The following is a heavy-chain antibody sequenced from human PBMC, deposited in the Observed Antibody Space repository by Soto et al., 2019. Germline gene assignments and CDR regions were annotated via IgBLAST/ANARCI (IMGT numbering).Heavy chain of an antibody. J-gene: IGHJ3*02. CDR3: ARGYYYDSSGYSAFGAFDI. D-gene: IGHD3-22*01. V-gene: IGHV4-59*01. CDR1: GGSISSYY. Sequence: QVQLQESGPGLVKPSETLSLTCTVSGGSISSYYWSWIRQPPGKGLEWIGYIYYSGSTNYNPSLKSRVTISVDTSKNQFSLKLSSVTAADTAVYYCARGYYYDSSGYSAFGAFDIWGQGTMVTVSS. CDR2: IYYSGST.